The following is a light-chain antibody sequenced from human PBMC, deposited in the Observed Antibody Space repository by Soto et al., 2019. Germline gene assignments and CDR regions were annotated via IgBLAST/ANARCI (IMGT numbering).Light chain of an antibody. CDR1: QSVRYNY. Sequence: EIVLTQSPGTLSLSPGEGATLSCRASQSVRYNYLAWYQQKPGQAPRLLIYGVSTRATGIPDRFSGSGSGTDFTLTISRLDPEDFAVYYCQQHETLITFGQGTRLEIK. J-gene: IGKJ5*01. CDR3: QQHETLIT. V-gene: IGKV3-20*01. CDR2: GVS.